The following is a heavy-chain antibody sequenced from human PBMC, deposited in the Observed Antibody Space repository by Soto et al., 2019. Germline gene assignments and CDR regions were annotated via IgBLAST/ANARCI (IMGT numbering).Heavy chain of an antibody. Sequence: QVQLQQWGAGLLKPSETLSLTCAVYGGSFSGYYWSWIRQPPGKGLEWIGEINHSGRTNYNPSLKSRGTISVDTSTNQVSLKLSSMTAADTAVYYCARDGYSYGSFDYWGQGTLVTVSS. J-gene: IGHJ4*02. CDR1: GGSFSGYY. CDR3: ARDGYSYGSFDY. CDR2: INHSGRT. V-gene: IGHV4-34*01. D-gene: IGHD5-18*01.